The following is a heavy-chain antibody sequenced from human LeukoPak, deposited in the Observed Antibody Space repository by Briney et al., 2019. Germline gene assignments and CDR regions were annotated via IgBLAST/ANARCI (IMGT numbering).Heavy chain of an antibody. D-gene: IGHD5-18*01. CDR2: INPNSGGT. J-gene: IGHJ6*03. CDR3: ARDRASYRMIYYYYYMDV. CDR1: GYTFTGYY. Sequence: ASVKVSCKAPGYTFTGYYMHWVRQAPGQGLEWMGWINPNSGGTNYAQKFQGRVTMTRDTSISTAYMELSRLRSDDTAVYYCARDRASYRMIYYYYYMDVWGKGTTVTISS. V-gene: IGHV1-2*02.